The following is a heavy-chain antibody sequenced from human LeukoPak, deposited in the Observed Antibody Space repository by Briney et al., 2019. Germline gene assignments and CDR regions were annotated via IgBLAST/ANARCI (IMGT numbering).Heavy chain of an antibody. J-gene: IGHJ5*02. CDR3: TKDPNGDYVGALDP. D-gene: IGHD4-17*01. CDR2: ITGNHGAT. CDR1: GFTFSSFA. V-gene: IGHV3-23*01. Sequence: GGSLRLSCAASGFTFSSFAMTWVRQAPGKGLEWVSSITGNHGATYNIDSVKGRFTISRDNSQNTLYLQMNSLRAEDTAVYYCTKDPNGDYVGALDPWGQGTLVTVPS.